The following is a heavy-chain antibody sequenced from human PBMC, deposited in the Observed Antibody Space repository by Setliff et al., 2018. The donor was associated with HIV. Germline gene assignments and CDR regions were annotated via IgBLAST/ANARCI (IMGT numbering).Heavy chain of an antibody. J-gene: IGHJ4*02. CDR1: GGSINTGHYY. V-gene: IGHV4-31*03. D-gene: IGHD3-10*01. CDR3: ARDRYAGEIDY. Sequence: SETLSLTCTVSGGSINTGHYYWSWIRQHPGKGLEWIGYIYYTGSTYYNPSLKSRVTISIDTSNNQFSLNLSSVTAADTAVYYCARDRYAGEIDYWGLGTLVTVSS. CDR2: IYYTGST.